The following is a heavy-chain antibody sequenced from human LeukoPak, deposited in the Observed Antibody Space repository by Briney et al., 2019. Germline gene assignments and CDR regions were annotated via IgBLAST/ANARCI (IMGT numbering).Heavy chain of an antibody. D-gene: IGHD2-15*01. CDR1: GYSFTSYW. V-gene: IGHV5-51*01. CDR2: IYPGDSDT. CDR3: ARIDDASYCSGGSCYGR. J-gene: IGHJ4*02. Sequence: RGESLKISCKGSGYSFTSYWIGWVRQMPGKGLEWMGIIYPGDSDTRYSPSFQGQVTISADKSISTAYLQWSSLKASDTAMYYCARIDDASYCSGGSCYGRWGQGTLVTVSS.